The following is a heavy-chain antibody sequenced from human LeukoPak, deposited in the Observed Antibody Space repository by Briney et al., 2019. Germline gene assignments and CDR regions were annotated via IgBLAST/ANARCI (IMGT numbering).Heavy chain of an antibody. CDR2: IYYSGSA. J-gene: IGHJ3*02. D-gene: IGHD5-12*01. V-gene: IGHV4-31*11. CDR1: GASIGSDGYY. CDR3: ARDLRGYGAFDI. Sequence: PSQTLSLTCAVSGASIGSDGYYWSWIRQHPGKGLEWLGYIYYSGSAYYNPSLKSRVTISVDTSKNQFSLKLTSVTAADTAVYYCARDLRGYGAFDIWGQGTMVTVSS.